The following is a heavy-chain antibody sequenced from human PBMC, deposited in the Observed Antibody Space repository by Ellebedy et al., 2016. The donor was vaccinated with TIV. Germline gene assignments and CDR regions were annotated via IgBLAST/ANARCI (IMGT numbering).Heavy chain of an antibody. CDR1: GGTFSSYA. CDR2: IIPILGIA. J-gene: IGHJ4*02. Sequence: ASVKVSCKASGGTFSSYAISWVRQAPGQGLEWMGRIIPILGIANYAQKFQGRVTMTRDTSTSTVYMELSSLRSEDTAVYYCANGYCSGGSCYGIDYWGQGTLVTVSS. CDR3: ANGYCSGGSCYGIDY. V-gene: IGHV1-69*04. D-gene: IGHD2-15*01.